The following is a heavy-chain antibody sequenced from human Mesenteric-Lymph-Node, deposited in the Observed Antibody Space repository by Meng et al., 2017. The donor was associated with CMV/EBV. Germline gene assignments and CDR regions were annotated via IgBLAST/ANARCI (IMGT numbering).Heavy chain of an antibody. V-gene: IGHV1-69*05. CDR1: GGTFSSYA. CDR2: IIPIFGTA. J-gene: IGHJ6*02. D-gene: IGHD3-10*01. Sequence: SVKVSCKASGGTFSSYAISWVRQAPGQGLEWMGGIIPIFGTANYAQKFQGRVTITTDESTSTAYMELSSLRSEDTAVYYCARDGIWFGELKTGGYYGMDVWGQGTTVTVSS. CDR3: ARDGIWFGELKTGGYYGMDV.